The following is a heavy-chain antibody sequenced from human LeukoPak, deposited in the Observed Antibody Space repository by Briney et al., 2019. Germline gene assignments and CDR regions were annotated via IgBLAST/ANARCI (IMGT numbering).Heavy chain of an antibody. CDR1: GFTFSDYW. Sequence: GGSLRLSCAASGFTFSDYWMSWVRQAPGKGPEWVANIKQDGSEKNYVDSVKGRFIISRDNAKNSLYLQMNSLRAEDTAVYYCARDSPFGFYWGQGTLVTVSS. CDR3: ARDSPFGFY. V-gene: IGHV3-7*01. J-gene: IGHJ4*02. CDR2: IKQDGSEK. D-gene: IGHD3-10*01.